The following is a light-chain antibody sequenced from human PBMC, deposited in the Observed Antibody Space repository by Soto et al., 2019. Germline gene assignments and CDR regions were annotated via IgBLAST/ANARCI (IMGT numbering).Light chain of an antibody. CDR3: QQAYIFPFS. Sequence: DVQMTQSPSSVSASVGDRVTLTCRASRVISNSLAWYQQKPGKAPRLLIYAAFNLQGGVPSRFSGSGSGTHFFLTISSMQPVDFATYYCQQAYIFPFSFGGGTKVDIK. CDR2: AAF. V-gene: IGKV1-12*02. J-gene: IGKJ4*01. CDR1: RVISNS.